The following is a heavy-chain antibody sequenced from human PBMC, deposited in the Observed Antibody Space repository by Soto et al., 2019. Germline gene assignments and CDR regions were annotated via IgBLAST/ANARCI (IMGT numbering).Heavy chain of an antibody. D-gene: IGHD2-2*01. CDR3: ARALPVAKGGFDP. J-gene: IGHJ5*02. V-gene: IGHV3-53*02. CDR1: GFTVSNTH. CDR2: IYTAGGT. Sequence: EVQLVETGGGLIQPGGSLRLSCAASGFTVSNTHMTWVRQPPEKGLECVSVIYTAGGTNYADSVKGRFIISRNNSKNTLYLQMNSLRAEDTAVYYCARALPVAKGGFDPWGQGTLVTVSS.